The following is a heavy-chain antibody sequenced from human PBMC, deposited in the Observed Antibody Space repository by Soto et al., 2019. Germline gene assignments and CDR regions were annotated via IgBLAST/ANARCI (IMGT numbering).Heavy chain of an antibody. V-gene: IGHV3-23*01. CDR2: ISDTGGST. CDR3: AKVGELAVGGFDY. CDR1: GFTFSSYA. D-gene: IGHD2-15*01. Sequence: EVQLLESGGGLVQPGGSLRLSCAASGFTFSSYAMSWVRQAPGKGLEWVSRISDTGGSTYYADSVKGRFTISRDSSKSTLYLQTNSLRAADTAIYYGAKVGELAVGGFDYWGQGSLVTVSS. J-gene: IGHJ4*02.